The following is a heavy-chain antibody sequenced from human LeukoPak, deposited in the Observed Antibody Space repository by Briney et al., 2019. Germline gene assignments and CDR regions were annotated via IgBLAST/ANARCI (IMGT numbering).Heavy chain of an antibody. J-gene: IGHJ4*02. Sequence: TGGSLRLSCAASGFIFSTYAMHWVRQAPGKGLEWVTVISYAGTNKYFADSVKGRFTISRDNSKNTLYLQMNSLRAEDTAVYYCAKATSELGYYFDYWGQGTLVTVSS. CDR2: ISYAGTNK. V-gene: IGHV3-30-3*01. D-gene: IGHD7-27*01. CDR3: AKATSELGYYFDY. CDR1: GFIFSTYA.